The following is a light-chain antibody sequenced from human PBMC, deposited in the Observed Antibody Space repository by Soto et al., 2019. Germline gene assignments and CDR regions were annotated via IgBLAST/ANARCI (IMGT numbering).Light chain of an antibody. Sequence: QSALTQPASVSGSTGQSITISCTGTSSDVGAYNYVFWYQQHPDKAPKLMIYEVSNRPSGVSNHFSGSKSGNTASLTLSGLQAEDEADYYCVSYASSAARVFGTGTKLTVL. CDR3: VSYASSAARV. V-gene: IGLV2-14*01. CDR2: EVS. J-gene: IGLJ1*01. CDR1: SSDVGAYNY.